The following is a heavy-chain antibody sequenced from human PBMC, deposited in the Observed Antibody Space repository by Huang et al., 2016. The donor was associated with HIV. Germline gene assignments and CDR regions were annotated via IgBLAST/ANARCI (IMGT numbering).Heavy chain of an antibody. D-gene: IGHD6-13*01. V-gene: IGHV1-69*13. CDR3: ARDLTGTRAAAAGIRGDAFDV. CDR2: IIPSFDTV. Sequence: QVQLVQSGAEVKKPGSSVKVSCKASGGTFGSYDISWVRQAPGQGVEWMGGIIPSFDTVNYEQKFQGRARITADASTSTAYMELTSLRSEDTAVYYCARDLTGTRAAAAGIRGDAFDVWGQGTLVTVSS. CDR1: GGTFGSYD. J-gene: IGHJ3*01.